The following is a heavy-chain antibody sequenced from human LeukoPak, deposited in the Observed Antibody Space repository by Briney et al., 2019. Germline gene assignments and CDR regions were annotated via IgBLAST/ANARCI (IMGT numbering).Heavy chain of an antibody. CDR3: AKDLRKVNTRYYYYYGMDV. CDR2: ISYDGSHK. J-gene: IGHJ6*04. V-gene: IGHV3-30*18. Sequence: PGGSLRLSCAASGFTFSSYGMHWVRQAPGKGLEWVAVISYDGSHKYYADSVKGRFTISRDNSKNTLYLQMNSLRAEDTAVYYCAKDLRKVNTRYYYYYGMDVWGKGTTVTVSS. CDR1: GFTFSSYG. D-gene: IGHD1/OR15-1a*01.